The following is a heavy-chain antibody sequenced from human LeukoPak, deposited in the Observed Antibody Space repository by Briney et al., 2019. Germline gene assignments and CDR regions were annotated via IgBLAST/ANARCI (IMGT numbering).Heavy chain of an antibody. CDR2: ISGSGGST. Sequence: GGSLRLSCAASGFTFSSYAMSRVRQAPGKGLEWVSAISGSGGSTYYADSVKGRFTISKDNSKNTLYLQMNSLRAEDTAVYYCAKVVGIAAAPPDVWGQGTTVTVSS. J-gene: IGHJ6*02. CDR1: GFTFSSYA. CDR3: AKVVGIAAAPPDV. V-gene: IGHV3-23*01. D-gene: IGHD6-13*01.